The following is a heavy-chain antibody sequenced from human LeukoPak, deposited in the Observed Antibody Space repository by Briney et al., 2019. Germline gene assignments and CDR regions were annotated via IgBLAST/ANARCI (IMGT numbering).Heavy chain of an antibody. CDR3: ARQNKAFDYGDYLFDY. D-gene: IGHD4-17*01. CDR1: GGSISSSSYY. V-gene: IGHV4-39*01. Sequence: SETLSLTCTVSGGSISSSSYYWGWIRQPPGKGLEWIGSIYYSGSTYYNPSLKSRVTISVDTSKNQFSLKLSSVTAADTAVYYCARQNKAFDYGDYLFDYWGQGTLVTVSS. CDR2: IYYSGST. J-gene: IGHJ4*02.